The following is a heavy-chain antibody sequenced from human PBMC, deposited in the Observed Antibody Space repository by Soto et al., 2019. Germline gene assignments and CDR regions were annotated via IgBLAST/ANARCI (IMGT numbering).Heavy chain of an antibody. J-gene: IGHJ4*02. CDR1: GDTNTGNY. CDR2: INPNSGGT. CDR3: ARAGLGYCSSTSCSNFDY. Sequence: GASVELRWKECGDTNTGNYRRWVRQETRKGLEWMGWINPNSGGTNYAQKFQGWVTMTRDTSISTAYMELSRLRSDDTAVYYCARAGLGYCSSTSCSNFDYRRQGTLVPVSS. D-gene: IGHD2-2*01. V-gene: IGHV1-2*04.